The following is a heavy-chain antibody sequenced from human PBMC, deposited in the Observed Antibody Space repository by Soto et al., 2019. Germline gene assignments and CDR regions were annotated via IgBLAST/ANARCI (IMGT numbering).Heavy chain of an antibody. CDR1: GGSISSGGYY. CDR3: ARGTNYYDSSGSYFDY. Sequence: SETLSLTCTVSGGSISSGGYYWSWIRQHPGKGLEWIGYIHYSGSTYYNPSLKSRVTISVDTSKNQFSLKLSSVTAADTAVYYCARGTNYYDSSGSYFDYWGQGTLVTVSS. CDR2: IHYSGST. D-gene: IGHD3-22*01. V-gene: IGHV4-31*03. J-gene: IGHJ4*02.